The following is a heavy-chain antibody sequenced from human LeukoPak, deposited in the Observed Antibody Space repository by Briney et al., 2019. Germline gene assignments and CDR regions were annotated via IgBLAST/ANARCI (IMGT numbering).Heavy chain of an antibody. Sequence: SETLSLTCAVYGGSFSGYYWSWIRQPPGKGLEWIGQINNSGSTNYNPSLKSRVSTSVDTSKKQFSLKLSSVTAADTAVYYCARGVGQHWYFDLWGGGTLVTVSS. D-gene: IGHD1-26*01. CDR1: GGSFSGYY. CDR2: INNSGST. CDR3: ARGVGQHWYFDL. J-gene: IGHJ2*01. V-gene: IGHV4-34*01.